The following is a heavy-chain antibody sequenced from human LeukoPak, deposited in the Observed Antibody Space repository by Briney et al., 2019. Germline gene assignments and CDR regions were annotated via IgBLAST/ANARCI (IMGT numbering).Heavy chain of an antibody. D-gene: IGHD4-17*01. CDR2: ISGSGGST. Sequence: GGSLRLSCAASGFTFSSYAMSWVRQAPGKGLEWVSAISGSGGSTYYADSVKGRFTISRDNSKNTLYLQMNSLRAEVTAVYYCARDRGGYGDYAGWFDPWGQGTLVTVSS. CDR1: GFTFSSYA. J-gene: IGHJ5*02. CDR3: ARDRGGYGDYAGWFDP. V-gene: IGHV3-23*01.